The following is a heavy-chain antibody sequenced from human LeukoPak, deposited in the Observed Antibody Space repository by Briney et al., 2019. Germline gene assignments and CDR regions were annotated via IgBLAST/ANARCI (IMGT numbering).Heavy chain of an antibody. Sequence: ASVKVSCKTSGDTFSRYDINWVRQAPGQGLEWMGWVIPDSGKTGYAQKFQGRLTMTIDTSISTAYMELTSLTSEDTAVYYCARDPTNWIDYWGQGTLVTVSS. D-gene: IGHD1-1*01. J-gene: IGHJ4*02. CDR1: GDTFSRYD. CDR2: VIPDSGKT. V-gene: IGHV1-8*01. CDR3: ARDPTNWIDY.